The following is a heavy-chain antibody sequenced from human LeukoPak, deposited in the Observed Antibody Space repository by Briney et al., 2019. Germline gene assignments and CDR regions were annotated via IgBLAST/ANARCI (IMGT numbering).Heavy chain of an antibody. V-gene: IGHV1-8*01. CDR2: MNPNSGNT. CDR3: ARSLSRIKLYNWFDP. J-gene: IGHJ5*02. CDR1: GYTFTSYD. D-gene: IGHD2/OR15-2a*01. Sequence: ASVKVSCKASGYTFTSYDINWVRQATGQGLEWMGWMNPNSGNTGYAQKFQGRVTMTRNTSISTAYMELSSVRSEDTAVYYCARSLSRIKLYNWFDPWGQGTLVTVSS.